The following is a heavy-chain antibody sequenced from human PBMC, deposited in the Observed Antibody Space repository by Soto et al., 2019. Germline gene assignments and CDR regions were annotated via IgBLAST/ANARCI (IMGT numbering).Heavy chain of an antibody. CDR3: ARRSRETGYGT. J-gene: IGHJ4*02. D-gene: IGHD1-7*01. CDR2: IIPILGIA. V-gene: IGHV1-69*02. Sequence: QVQLVQSGAAVKKPGSSVKVSCKASGGTFSSYTISWVRQAPGQGLEWMGRIIPILGIANYAQKFQGRVTITADKSTSTAYMELSSLRSEDTAVYYCARRSRETGYGTWGQGTLVTVSS. CDR1: GGTFSSYT.